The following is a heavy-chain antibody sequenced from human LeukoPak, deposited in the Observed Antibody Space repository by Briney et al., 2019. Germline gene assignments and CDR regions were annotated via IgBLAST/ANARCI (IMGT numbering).Heavy chain of an antibody. CDR3: ARDRIAVRPGWFDP. D-gene: IGHD6-6*01. Sequence: ASVKVFCKASGYTFTTYGINWVRQAPGQGLEWMGWISAYNGNTNYAQKLQGRVTMTTDTSTSTAYMELRSLRSDDTAVYYCARDRIAVRPGWFDPWGQGTLVTVSS. V-gene: IGHV1-18*01. J-gene: IGHJ5*02. CDR1: GYTFTTYG. CDR2: ISAYNGNT.